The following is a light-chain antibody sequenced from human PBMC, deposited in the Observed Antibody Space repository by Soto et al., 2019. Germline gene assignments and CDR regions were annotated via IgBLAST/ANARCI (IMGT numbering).Light chain of an antibody. CDR1: SSDVGGYNY. Sequence: QSVLTQPASVSGSPGQSITISCTGTSSDVGGYNYVSWYQQHPGKAPKLMIYEVSNRPSGVSYRFSGSKSGNTASLTISGLQAEDEADYYCSSYTSSRPLVVFGGGTKVTVL. CDR2: EVS. CDR3: SSYTSSRPLVV. J-gene: IGLJ2*01. V-gene: IGLV2-14*01.